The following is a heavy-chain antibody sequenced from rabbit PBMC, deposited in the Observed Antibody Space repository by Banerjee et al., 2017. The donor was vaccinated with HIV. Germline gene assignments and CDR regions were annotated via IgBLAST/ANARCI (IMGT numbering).Heavy chain of an antibody. CDR2: IYTGSGHT. D-gene: IGHD8-1*01. CDR1: GFSFSSSYW. V-gene: IGHV1S45*01. CDR3: ARSAGSIDYIYFAL. J-gene: IGHJ4*01. Sequence: QEQLEEFGGDLVKPEGSLTLTCTASGFSFSSSYWICWVRQAPGKGLEWIGCIYTGSGHTYYASWAKGRFTISKTASTTVTLQMTSLTAADTATYFCARSAGSIDYIYFALWGPGTLVTVS.